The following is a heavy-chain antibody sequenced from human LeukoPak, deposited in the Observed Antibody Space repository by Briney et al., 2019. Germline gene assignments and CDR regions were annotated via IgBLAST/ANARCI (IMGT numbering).Heavy chain of an antibody. Sequence: QPGGSLRLSCAASGFTFSNEMNWVRQAPGKGLEWVSYISSSGSTIYYADSVKGRFTISRDNAKNSLYLQMNSLRAEDTAVYYCAREVYDILTGYQNYYYYMDVWGKGTTVTVSS. CDR1: GFTFSNE. V-gene: IGHV3-48*03. CDR2: ISSSGSTI. D-gene: IGHD3-9*01. J-gene: IGHJ6*03. CDR3: AREVYDILTGYQNYYYYMDV.